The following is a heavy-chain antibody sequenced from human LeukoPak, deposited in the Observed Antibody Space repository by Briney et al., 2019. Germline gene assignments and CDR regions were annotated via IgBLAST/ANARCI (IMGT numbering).Heavy chain of an antibody. CDR2: IYTSGST. CDR3: ARVGDYVWGKTD. Sequence: PSQTLSLTCTVSGSSINSGSYYWSWIRQPAGKGLEWIGRIYTSGSTNYNPSLKSRVTISVDTSKNQFSLKLSSVTAADTAVYYCARVGDYVWGKTDWGQGTLVIVSS. V-gene: IGHV4-61*02. D-gene: IGHD3-16*01. CDR1: GSSINSGSYY. J-gene: IGHJ4*02.